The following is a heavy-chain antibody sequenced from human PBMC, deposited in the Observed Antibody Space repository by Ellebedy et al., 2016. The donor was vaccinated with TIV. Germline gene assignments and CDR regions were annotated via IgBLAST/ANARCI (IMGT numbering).Heavy chain of an antibody. D-gene: IGHD2/OR15-2a*01. Sequence: GESLKISCAASGFTFSSYWMHWVRQAPGKGLVWVSRINSDGSSTSYADSVKGRFTISSDNAKNTLYLLMNSLRAEDTAVYYCATDRGEDGLLSFFDFWGHGTLVTVSA. J-gene: IGHJ4*01. CDR3: ATDRGEDGLLSFFDF. V-gene: IGHV3-74*01. CDR1: GFTFSSYW. CDR2: INSDGSST.